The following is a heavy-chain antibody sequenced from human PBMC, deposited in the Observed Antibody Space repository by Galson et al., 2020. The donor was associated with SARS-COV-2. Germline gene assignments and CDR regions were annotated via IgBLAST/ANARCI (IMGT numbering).Heavy chain of an antibody. CDR3: ARDSDTGSYGLGDY. CDR2: ISYEGANK. J-gene: IGHJ4*02. V-gene: IGHV3-30*01. CDR1: GFTFSFYA. Sequence: GGSLRLSCVASGFTFSFYAIHWVRQAPGKGLEWVAVISYEGANKYYADSVKGRFTISRDNSRNTLYLQMNSLRAEDTAVYYCARDSDTGSYGLGDYWGQRTLVTVSP. D-gene: IGHD1-26*01.